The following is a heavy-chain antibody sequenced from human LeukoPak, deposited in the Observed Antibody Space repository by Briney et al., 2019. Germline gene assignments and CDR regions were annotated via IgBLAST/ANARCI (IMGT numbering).Heavy chain of an antibody. CDR2: IYYSGST. V-gene: IGHV4-59*01. D-gene: IGHD3-10*01. CDR3: ARDSRWFGELSTWFDP. CDR1: GGSISSYY. J-gene: IGHJ5*02. Sequence: PSETLSLTCTVSGGSISSYYWSWIRQPPGKGLEWIGYIYYSGSTNYSPSLKSRVTISVDTSKNQFSLKLSSVTAADTAVYYCARDSRWFGELSTWFDPWGQGTLVTVSS.